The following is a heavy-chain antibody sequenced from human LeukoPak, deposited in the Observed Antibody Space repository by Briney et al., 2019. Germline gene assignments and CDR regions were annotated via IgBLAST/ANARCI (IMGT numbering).Heavy chain of an antibody. Sequence: GGSLRLSCVASGFTFSSYWMHWVRQDPRKGLVWVSRINGDGRNINYADSVRGRFTVSRGNSKNTLYLQMNSLRAEDTAVYYCVRGGPSTWSWGQGTLVTVSS. J-gene: IGHJ5*02. CDR3: VRGGPSTWS. CDR1: GFTFSSYW. V-gene: IGHV3-74*01. D-gene: IGHD2-15*01. CDR2: INGDGRNI.